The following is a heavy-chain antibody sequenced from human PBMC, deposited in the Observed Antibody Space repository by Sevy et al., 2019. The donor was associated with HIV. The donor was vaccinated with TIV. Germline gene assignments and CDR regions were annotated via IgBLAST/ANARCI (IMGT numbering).Heavy chain of an antibody. Sequence: GGSLRLSCAASGFTFGTYAMFLVRQAPGKGLEWVTLTSYDGSSKYYADSVKGRFTISRDNSKKTLYLQMNSLRAEDTAVYYCARDAGGGNSFDYWGQGTLVTVSS. V-gene: IGHV3-30-3*01. CDR1: GFTFGTYA. J-gene: IGHJ4*02. D-gene: IGHD2-15*01. CDR2: TSYDGSSK. CDR3: ARDAGGGNSFDY.